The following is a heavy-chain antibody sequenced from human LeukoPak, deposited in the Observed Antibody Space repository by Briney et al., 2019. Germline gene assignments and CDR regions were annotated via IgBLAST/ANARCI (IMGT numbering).Heavy chain of an antibody. D-gene: IGHD6-13*01. V-gene: IGHV3-30-3*01. Sequence: GESLRLSCVASGISLRSYSVHWVRQAPGKGLEWVALTSHDESNKKYADSVRGRCTISRDNSRDTVFLQLSNLRHGDTAVYYCAKGDAAGAYRTDFWGPGTRVTVSS. CDR1: GISLRSYS. J-gene: IGHJ4*02. CDR3: AKGDAAGAYRTDF. CDR2: TSHDESNK.